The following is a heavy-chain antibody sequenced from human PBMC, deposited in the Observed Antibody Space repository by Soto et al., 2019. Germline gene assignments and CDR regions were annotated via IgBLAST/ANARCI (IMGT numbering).Heavy chain of an antibody. J-gene: IGHJ6*02. CDR1: GFTVSSNY. D-gene: IGHD3-10*01. Sequence: EVQLVESGGGLVQPGGSLRLSCAASGFTVSSNYMRWVRQAPGKGLEWVSVIYSGGSTYYADSVKGRFTISRHNSKNTLYLQMNSLRAEDTAVYYCAREVRGGYYYYGIDVWGQGTTVTVSS. CDR2: IYSGGST. V-gene: IGHV3-53*04. CDR3: AREVRGGYYYYGIDV.